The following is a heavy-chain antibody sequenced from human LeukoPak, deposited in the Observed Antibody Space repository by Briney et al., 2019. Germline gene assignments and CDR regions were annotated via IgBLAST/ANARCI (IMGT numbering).Heavy chain of an antibody. Sequence: PSETLSLTCTVSGVSIYSNNYYWGWIRQPPGKGLEWIGNIYYSGTTYYNLSLKSRVTMSVDTSKNQFSLKLRSVTAADTAVYYCARDPDDTGGYYPDYWGLGTLVTVSS. CDR1: GVSIYSNNYY. D-gene: IGHD3-22*01. CDR3: ARDPDDTGGYYPDY. J-gene: IGHJ4*02. CDR2: IYYSGTT. V-gene: IGHV4-39*02.